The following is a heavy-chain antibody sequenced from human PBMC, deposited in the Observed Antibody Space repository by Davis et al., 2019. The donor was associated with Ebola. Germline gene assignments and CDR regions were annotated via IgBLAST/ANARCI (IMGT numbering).Heavy chain of an antibody. D-gene: IGHD4-17*01. V-gene: IGHV4-30-2*01. J-gene: IGHJ6*04. CDR2: IYHSGST. CDR1: GGSISSGGYS. Sequence: MPSETLSLTCAVSGGSISSGGYSWSWIRQPPGKGLEWIGYIYHSGSTYYNPSLKSRVTISVHTAKKQFSLKLSSVTAADTAVYYCARVTYGEDPLYYYYYGMDVWGKGTPVTVSS. CDR3: ARVTYGEDPLYYYYYGMDV.